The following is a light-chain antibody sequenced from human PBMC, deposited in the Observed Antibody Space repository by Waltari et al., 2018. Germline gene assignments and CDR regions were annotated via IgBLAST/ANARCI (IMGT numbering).Light chain of an antibody. CDR1: QSISNW. J-gene: IGKJ1*01. Sequence: DIQMTQSPSTLSASVGDRVPITCRASQSISNWLAWYQQKPGKAPKVLIYKASSLESGVPSRFSGSGSGTEFTLTISRLQPDDFATYYCQQYNSYSWTFGQGTKVEIK. V-gene: IGKV1-5*03. CDR2: KAS. CDR3: QQYNSYSWT.